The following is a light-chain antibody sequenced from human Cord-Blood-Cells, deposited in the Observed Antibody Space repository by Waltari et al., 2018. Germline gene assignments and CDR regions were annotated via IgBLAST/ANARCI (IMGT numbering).Light chain of an antibody. J-gene: IGKJ3*01. CDR2: DAS. V-gene: IGKV1-33*01. CDR1: QDISNY. CDR3: QQYDNLPSLT. Sequence: IQMTQSPSSLSASVGDRVTITCQASQDISNYLNWYQQKPGKAPKLLIYDASNLETGGPSRFSGSGSGTDFTFTISSLQPEDIATYYCQQYDNLPSLTFGPGTKVDIK.